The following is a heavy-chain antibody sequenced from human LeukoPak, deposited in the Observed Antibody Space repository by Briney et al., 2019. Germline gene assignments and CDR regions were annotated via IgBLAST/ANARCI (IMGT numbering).Heavy chain of an antibody. CDR2: IRYDGSNK. V-gene: IGHV3-30*02. Sequence: GGSLRLSCAASGFTFSSYGVHWVRQAPGNGLEWVAFIRYDGSNKYYADSVKGRFTISRDNSKNTLYLQMNSLRAEDTAVYYCAKDLIAVAGTLDNWFDPWGQGTLDTVSS. CDR3: AKDLIAVAGTLDNWFDP. D-gene: IGHD6-19*01. CDR1: GFTFSSYG. J-gene: IGHJ5*02.